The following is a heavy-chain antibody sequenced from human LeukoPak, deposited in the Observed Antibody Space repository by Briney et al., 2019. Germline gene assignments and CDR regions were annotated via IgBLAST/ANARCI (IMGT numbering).Heavy chain of an antibody. CDR3: AKDAAGSYLTYFDY. Sequence: PGKSLRLSCEASGFTFRDYVIHWVRQAPGKGLEWVAVMSDDKRAILYADSVKGRFTISRDNSKNTLYLQMNSLRAEDTAVYYCAKDAAGSYLTYFDYWGQGTLVTVSS. J-gene: IGHJ4*02. CDR2: MSDDKRAI. CDR1: GFTFRDYV. D-gene: IGHD1-26*01. V-gene: IGHV3-30*04.